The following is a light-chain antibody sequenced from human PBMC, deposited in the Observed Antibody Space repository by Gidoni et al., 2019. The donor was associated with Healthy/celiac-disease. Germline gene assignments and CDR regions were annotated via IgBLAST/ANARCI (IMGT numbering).Light chain of an antibody. CDR2: DAS. CDR3: QQYNSYVQT. V-gene: IGKV1-5*01. CDR1: QSISSW. Sequence: DIQMTQSPSTLSASVGDRVTITCRASQSISSWLAWYQQKPGKAPKLLIYDASSLESGVPSRFSGSGPGTEFTLTISSLQPDDFATYYCQQYNSYVQTFXXXTKVEIK. J-gene: IGKJ1*01.